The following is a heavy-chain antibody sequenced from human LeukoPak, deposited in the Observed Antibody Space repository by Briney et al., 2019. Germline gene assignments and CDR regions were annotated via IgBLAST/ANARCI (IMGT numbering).Heavy chain of an antibody. D-gene: IGHD6-13*01. J-gene: IGHJ6*03. CDR3: ARGSSWYSWSPQYYYYYMDV. CDR1: GGSISSSSYY. V-gene: IGHV4-39*07. Sequence: SETLSLTCTVSGGSISSSSYYWGWIRQPPGKGLEWIGSIYYSGSTYYNPSLKSRVTISVDTSKNQFSLKLSSVTAADTAVYCCARGSSWYSWSPQYYYYYMDVWGKGTTVTVSS. CDR2: IYYSGST.